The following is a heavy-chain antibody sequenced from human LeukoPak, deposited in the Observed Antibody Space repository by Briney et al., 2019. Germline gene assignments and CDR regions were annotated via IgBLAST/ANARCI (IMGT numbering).Heavy chain of an antibody. Sequence: GGSLRLSCAASGFTFSSYAMHWVRQAPGKGLEWVAVISYDGSNKYYADSVKGRFTISRDNSKNTLYLQMNSLRAEDTAVYYCARGSGSYFGPSAYWGQGTLVTVSS. J-gene: IGHJ4*02. V-gene: IGHV3-30-3*01. D-gene: IGHD3-10*01. CDR2: ISYDGSNK. CDR3: ARGSGSYFGPSAY. CDR1: GFTFSSYA.